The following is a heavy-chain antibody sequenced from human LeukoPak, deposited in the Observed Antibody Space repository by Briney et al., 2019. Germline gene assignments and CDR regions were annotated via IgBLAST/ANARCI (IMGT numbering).Heavy chain of an antibody. V-gene: IGHV3-74*01. CDR3: ARAVGYCSSTTCYDWYFDL. CDR2: INGGGSST. CDR1: GFTFNNFW. D-gene: IGHD2-2*01. Sequence: GGSLRLSCAASGFTFNNFWMHWVRQAPGKGLVWVSRINGGGSSTTYGDSVKGRFTISRDNAKNSLYLQMNSLRAEDTAVYYCARAVGYCSSTTCYDWYFDLWGRGTLVTVSS. J-gene: IGHJ2*01.